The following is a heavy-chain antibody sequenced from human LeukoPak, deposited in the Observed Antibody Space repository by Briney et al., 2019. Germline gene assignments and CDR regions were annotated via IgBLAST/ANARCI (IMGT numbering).Heavy chain of an antibody. CDR2: IPSTSSYT. CDR3: ARAANTAAGTPTLAIDY. CDR1: GFTFSDYY. Sequence: GGSPRLSCAASGFTFSDYYMSWIRQAPGKGLEWVSYIPSTSSYTSYADSVKGRFTISRDNAKNSLYLQMNSLRAEDTAVYYCARAANTAAGTPTLAIDYWGQGTLVTVSS. V-gene: IGHV3-11*05. J-gene: IGHJ4*02. D-gene: IGHD6-13*01.